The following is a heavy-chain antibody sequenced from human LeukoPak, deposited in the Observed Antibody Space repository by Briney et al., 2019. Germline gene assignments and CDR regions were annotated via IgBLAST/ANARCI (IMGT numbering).Heavy chain of an antibody. D-gene: IGHD3/OR15-3a*01. J-gene: IGHJ4*02. V-gene: IGHV2-5*01. Sequence: SCPTLVNTTQTLTLTFTCSGFSFNTRPVGVAWIRQPPGRALDWLALLYWNADNRFSPSLKSRLTMTKDTSKNQVVLTMTNMDPVDTATYYCARLSDFGPVFDYWGQGTPVTVSS. CDR1: GFSFNTRPVG. CDR3: ARLSDFGPVFDY. CDR2: LYWNADN.